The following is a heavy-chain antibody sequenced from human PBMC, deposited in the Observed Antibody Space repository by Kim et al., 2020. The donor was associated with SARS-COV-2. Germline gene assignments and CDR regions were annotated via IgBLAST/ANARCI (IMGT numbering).Heavy chain of an antibody. J-gene: IGHJ5*02. V-gene: IGHV3-11*01. Sequence: DSVKGRFTISRDNAKNSLYLQMNSLRAEDTAVYYCARGSSGSLNRNWFDPWGQGTLVTVSS. D-gene: IGHD3-10*01. CDR3: ARGSSGSLNRNWFDP.